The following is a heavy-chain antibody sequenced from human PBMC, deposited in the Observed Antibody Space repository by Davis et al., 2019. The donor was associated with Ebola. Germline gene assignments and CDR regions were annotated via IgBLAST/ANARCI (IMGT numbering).Heavy chain of an antibody. J-gene: IGHJ6*03. CDR1: GGSISSGGYY. CDR2: IYYSGST. D-gene: IGHD3-22*01. V-gene: IGHV4-31*03. CDR3: ARDLRYDSSSYDYYFYMDV. Sequence: PSETLSLTCTVSGGSISSGGYYWSWIRQHPGKGLEWIGYIYYSGSTSYKPSLKSRVTISLDTSKNQFSLNLYSVTAADTAVYYCARDLRYDSSSYDYYFYMDVWGKGTTVTVSS.